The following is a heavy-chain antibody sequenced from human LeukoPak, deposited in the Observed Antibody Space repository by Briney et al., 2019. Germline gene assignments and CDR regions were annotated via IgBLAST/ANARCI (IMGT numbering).Heavy chain of an antibody. CDR3: ARHRDGDTYPLDS. CDR1: GGSISGYF. V-gene: IGHV4-59*01. J-gene: IGHJ4*02. Sequence: SETLSLTCTVSGGSISGYFWSWLRQPPGKGLEWIAYIHYSGSTNYNPSLKSRLTISADTSKNQFSLRLSSVTAADTALYYCARHRDGDTYPLDSWGQGTLVTVSS. CDR2: IHYSGST. D-gene: IGHD5-24*01.